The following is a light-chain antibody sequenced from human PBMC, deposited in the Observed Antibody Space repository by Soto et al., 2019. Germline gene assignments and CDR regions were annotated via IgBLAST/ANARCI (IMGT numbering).Light chain of an antibody. CDR1: SSDVGGYNY. V-gene: IGLV2-14*01. Sequence: QSVLTQPASVSGTPGQSITISCTGTSSDVGGYNYVSWYQHHPGKAPKLMIYEVSNRPSGVSHRFSGSKSGNTASLTISGLQAEDEADYYCSSYTSSGTLVFGTGTKLTVL. CDR2: EVS. J-gene: IGLJ1*01. CDR3: SSYTSSGTLV.